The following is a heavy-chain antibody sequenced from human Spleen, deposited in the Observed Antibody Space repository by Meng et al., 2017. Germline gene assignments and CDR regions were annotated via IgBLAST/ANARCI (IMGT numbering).Heavy chain of an antibody. J-gene: IGHJ4*02. CDR1: GLDVRDNY. D-gene: IGHD2-2*01. CDR3: ARDFAAAGY. CDR2: ISGSGGST. Sequence: GGSLRLSCVASGLDVRDNYMSWVRQAPGKGLEWVSAISGSGGSTYYADSVKGRFTISRDNSKNTLYLQMNSLRAEDTAVYYCARDFAAAGYWGQGTLVTVSS. V-gene: IGHV3-23*01.